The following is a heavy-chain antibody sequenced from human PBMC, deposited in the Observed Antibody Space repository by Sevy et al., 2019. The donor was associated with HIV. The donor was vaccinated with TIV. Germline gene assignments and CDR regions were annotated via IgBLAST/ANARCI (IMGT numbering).Heavy chain of an antibody. Sequence: ASVKVSCKTSGYNFITYGISWVRQAPGQGLEWMGWISAYTGHTTYAQRLQDRVTMTTDTSTSTSWMELRSLRSDDTAVYYCARAVVLGAVIVIPAYGMDVWGQGTTVTVSS. CDR2: ISAYTGHT. V-gene: IGHV1-18*01. CDR1: GYNFITYG. D-gene: IGHD2-21*01. J-gene: IGHJ6*02. CDR3: ARAVVLGAVIVIPAYGMDV.